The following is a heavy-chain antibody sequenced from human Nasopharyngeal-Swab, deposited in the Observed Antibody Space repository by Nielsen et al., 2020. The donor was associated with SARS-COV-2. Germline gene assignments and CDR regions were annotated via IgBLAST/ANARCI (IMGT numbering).Heavy chain of an antibody. D-gene: IGHD6-19*01. CDR3: ARGRIAVAGTVWYFDL. J-gene: IGHJ2*01. Sequence: GESLKISCAASGFTFSSYWMSWVRQAPGKGLEWVANIKEDGSDKYHVDSVKGRFTISRDNAKNSLYLQMNSLRAEDTAVYYCARGRIAVAGTVWYFDLWGRGTLVTVSS. CDR1: GFTFSSYW. CDR2: IKEDGSDK. V-gene: IGHV3-7*01.